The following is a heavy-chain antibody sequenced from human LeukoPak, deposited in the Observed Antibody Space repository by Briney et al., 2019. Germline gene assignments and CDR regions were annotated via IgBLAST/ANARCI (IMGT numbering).Heavy chain of an antibody. CDR1: GFTFSNYW. CDR2: VKPDGVEK. V-gene: IGHV3-7*03. CDR3: AKDHYSNSGSFDY. D-gene: IGHD4-4*01. J-gene: IGHJ4*02. Sequence: PGGSLRLSCAASGFTFSNYWMSWVRQAPGKGLECVASVKPDGVEKYYMDSVKGRFTISRDTSKNTLYLQMNSLRAEDTAVYYCAKDHYSNSGSFDYWGQGTLVTVSS.